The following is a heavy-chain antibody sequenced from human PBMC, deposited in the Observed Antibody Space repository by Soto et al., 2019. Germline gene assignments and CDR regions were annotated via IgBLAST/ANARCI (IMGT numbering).Heavy chain of an antibody. J-gene: IGHJ6*02. CDR3: ASRIKRQDIVVVPAASMDV. V-gene: IGHV1-69*13. CDR1: GGTFSSYA. CDR2: IIPIFGTA. Sequence: SVKVSCKASGGTFSSYAISWVRQAPGQGLEWMGGIIPIFGTANYAQKFQGRVTITADESTSTAYMELSSLRSEDTAVYYCASRIKRQDIVVVPAASMDVWGQGTTVTVSS. D-gene: IGHD2-2*01.